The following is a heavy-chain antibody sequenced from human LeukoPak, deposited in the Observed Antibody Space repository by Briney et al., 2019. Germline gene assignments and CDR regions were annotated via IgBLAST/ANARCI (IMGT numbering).Heavy chain of an antibody. V-gene: IGHV3-30*18. D-gene: IGHD5-12*01. CDR3: AKGTSNTKYSGFAFDAFDI. CDR1: GFTFSSYG. CDR2: ISYDGSNK. J-gene: IGHJ3*02. Sequence: PGGSLRLSCAASGFTFSSYGMHWVRQAPGKGLEWVAVISYDGSNKYYADSVKGRFTISRDNSKNTLYLQMNSLRAEDTAVYYCAKGTSNTKYSGFAFDAFDIWGQGTMVTVSS.